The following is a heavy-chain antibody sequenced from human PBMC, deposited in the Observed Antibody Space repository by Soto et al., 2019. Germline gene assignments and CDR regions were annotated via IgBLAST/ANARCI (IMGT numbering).Heavy chain of an antibody. CDR3: AKAHVMVVAGSTFDY. V-gene: IGHV5-51*01. CDR1: GYSFASHW. CDR2: IYPGDSDT. J-gene: IGHJ4*01. D-gene: IGHD6-19*01. Sequence: LKISCKGSGYSFASHWVAWVRQMPEKGLEWIGTIYPGDSDTKYSSAFRGHVTISADTSVSTAYLQWRSLKLRSVTAADTAVYYCAKAHVMVVAGSTFDYWGHGTLVTVSS.